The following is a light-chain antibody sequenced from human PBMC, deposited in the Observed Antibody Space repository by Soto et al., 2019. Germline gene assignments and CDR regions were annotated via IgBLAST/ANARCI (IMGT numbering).Light chain of an antibody. Sequence: DIEMTQSPSSLSASVGDRVTITCRASQSISSNLNWYQQKPGKAPKLLIYAASSLQSGVPSRFSGSGFGTDFTLTINSLQPEDFASYYCQQTYSIPLTFGQGTRVEIK. CDR1: QSISSN. V-gene: IGKV1-39*01. CDR3: QQTYSIPLT. CDR2: AAS. J-gene: IGKJ1*01.